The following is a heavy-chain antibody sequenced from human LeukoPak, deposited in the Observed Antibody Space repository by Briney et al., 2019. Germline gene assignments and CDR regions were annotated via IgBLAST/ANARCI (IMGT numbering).Heavy chain of an antibody. CDR1: GFTFSSYA. Sequence: GGSLRLSSAASGFTFSSYAMHWVRQAPGKGLEWVAVISYDGSNKYYADSVKGRFTISRDNSKNTLYLQMNSLRAEDTAVYYCARFGSSHDDYWGQGTLVTVSS. J-gene: IGHJ4*02. D-gene: IGHD6-13*01. V-gene: IGHV3-30-3*01. CDR3: ARFGSSHDDY. CDR2: ISYDGSNK.